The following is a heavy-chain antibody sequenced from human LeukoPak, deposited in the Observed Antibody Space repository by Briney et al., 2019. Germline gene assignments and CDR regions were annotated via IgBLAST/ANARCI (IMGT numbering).Heavy chain of an antibody. J-gene: IGHJ4*02. D-gene: IGHD2-15*01. Sequence: PGGSLRLSCAASGFTFSDYAMSWVRQAPGKGLEWVSGISGNGGSTFDADSVRGRFTISRDNSKYKLYLQMNSLTAEDTAVYYCAKLAAEGSDYWGQGTLVTVSS. CDR1: GFTFSDYA. CDR3: AKLAAEGSDY. CDR2: ISGNGGST. V-gene: IGHV3-23*01.